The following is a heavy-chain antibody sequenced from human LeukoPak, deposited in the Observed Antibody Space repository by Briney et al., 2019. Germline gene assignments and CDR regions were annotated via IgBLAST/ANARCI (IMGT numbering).Heavy chain of an antibody. CDR2: IRSKDNNYAT. CDR1: GFTFSGSA. CDR3: GRGVERDSGYCDY. Sequence: GGSLRLSCAASGFTFSGSAMQWVRQASGKGLEWVGRIRSKDNNYATAYAASVKGRFTISRDDSKKTTYLQMNSLETEDTAVYYCGRGVERDSGYCDYWGQGILVTVSS. V-gene: IGHV3-73*01. D-gene: IGHD1-26*01. J-gene: IGHJ4*02.